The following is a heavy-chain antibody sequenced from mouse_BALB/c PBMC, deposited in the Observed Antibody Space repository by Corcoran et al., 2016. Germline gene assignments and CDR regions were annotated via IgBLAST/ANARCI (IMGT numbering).Heavy chain of an antibody. CDR3: ARENYGSSYIDY. V-gene: IGHV1-77*01. D-gene: IGHD1-1*02. Sequence: QVQLQQSGAELARPGASVKLSCKASGYTFTDYYIKWVKQRTGKGLEWIGEMYPGSGNTYYNEKFKGKATLTADKYSRTAYMQLSSLTSEDSAVYFCARENYGSSYIDYWGQGTTLTVSS. J-gene: IGHJ2*01. CDR1: GYTFTDYY. CDR2: MYPGSGNT.